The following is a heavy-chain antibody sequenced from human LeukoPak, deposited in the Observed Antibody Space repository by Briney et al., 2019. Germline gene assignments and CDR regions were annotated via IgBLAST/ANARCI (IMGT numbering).Heavy chain of an antibody. Sequence: SETLSLTCTVSGGSIGSSNYYWGWIRRPPGKGLEWIGSTYYGGSTYYNPSLKSRVTISVDTSKNQLSLRLSSVTAADTAVYYCAKSGYSAYHFDYWGQGTLVTVSS. V-gene: IGHV4-39*01. CDR3: AKSGYSAYHFDY. CDR1: GGSIGSSNYY. CDR2: TYYGGST. D-gene: IGHD3-3*01. J-gene: IGHJ4*02.